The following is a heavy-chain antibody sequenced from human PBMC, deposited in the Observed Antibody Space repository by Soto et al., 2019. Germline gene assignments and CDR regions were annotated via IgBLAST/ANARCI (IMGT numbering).Heavy chain of an antibody. CDR2: ISSNSAYI. CDR3: TRDASRDSSARGWFDP. D-gene: IGHD6-13*01. Sequence: PGGSLRLSCAASGFTFRSFTMNWVRQAPGKGLEWVSTISSNSAYIYYTDALRGRFTISRDNAKNSLHLQMNSLRAEGTAVYCCTRDASRDSSARGWFDPWGPGTLVTVSS. V-gene: IGHV3-21*01. CDR1: GFTFRSFT. J-gene: IGHJ5*02.